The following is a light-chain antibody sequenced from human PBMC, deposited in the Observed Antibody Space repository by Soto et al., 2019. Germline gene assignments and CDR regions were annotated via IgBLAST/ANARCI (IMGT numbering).Light chain of an antibody. CDR1: SNDVGGYAY. CDR2: EVS. J-gene: IGLJ2*01. V-gene: IGLV2-14*01. CDR3: SSYTGDTTPV. Sequence: QSVLTQPASVSGSPGQSITISCTGTSNDVGGYAYVSWYQQYPGKAPKLVISEVSNRPSGVSHRFSGSRSGNTASLTISGLQADDEADYYCSSYTGDTTPVFGGGTKVTVL.